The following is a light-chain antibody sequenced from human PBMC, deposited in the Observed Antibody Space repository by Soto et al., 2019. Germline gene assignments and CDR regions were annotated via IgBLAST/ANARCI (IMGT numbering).Light chain of an antibody. V-gene: IGKV3-20*01. Sequence: EIVLTQSPGTLSLSPGERATHSCRASQSVSSGYLAWYQQKPGQAPRLLIYGASSRATGIPDRFSGSGSGTDFTLTISRLEPEDFAVYYCQQYGSPLTFGQGTKVEIK. J-gene: IGKJ1*01. CDR3: QQYGSPLT. CDR2: GAS. CDR1: QSVSSGY.